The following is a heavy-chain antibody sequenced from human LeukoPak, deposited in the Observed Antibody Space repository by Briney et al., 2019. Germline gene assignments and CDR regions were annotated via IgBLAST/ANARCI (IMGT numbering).Heavy chain of an antibody. CDR2: MSYDGNNK. CDR3: AKDQGYSSSWYTFDI. Sequence: GGSLRLSCAASGFTFSTYVMSWVRQAPGKGLEWVAVMSYDGNNKYYADSVKGRFTISRDNSKNTLYPQMNSLRAEDTAVYYCAKDQGYSSSWYTFDIWGQGTMVTVSS. CDR1: GFTFSTYV. J-gene: IGHJ3*02. D-gene: IGHD6-13*01. V-gene: IGHV3-30*18.